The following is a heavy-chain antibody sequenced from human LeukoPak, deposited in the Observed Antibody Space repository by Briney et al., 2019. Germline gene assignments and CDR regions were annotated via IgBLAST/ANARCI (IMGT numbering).Heavy chain of an antibody. Sequence: SETLSLTCAVYGGSFSGYYWSWIRQPPGKGLEWIGEINHSGSTNYNPSLKSRVTISVDTSKNQFSLKLSSVTAADTAVYYCARESFDGAFDIWGQGTMVTVSS. J-gene: IGHJ3*02. D-gene: IGHD3-9*01. CDR2: INHSGST. CDR3: ARESFDGAFDI. V-gene: IGHV4-34*01. CDR1: GGSFSGYY.